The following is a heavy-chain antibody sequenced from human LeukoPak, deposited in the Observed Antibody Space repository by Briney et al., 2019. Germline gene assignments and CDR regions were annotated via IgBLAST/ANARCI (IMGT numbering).Heavy chain of an antibody. D-gene: IGHD3-22*01. CDR1: GYTFTSYG. V-gene: IGHV1-18*01. Sequence: ASVKVSCKASGYTFTSYGISWVRQAPGQGLEWMGWISAYNGNTNYAQKLQGRVTMTTDTSTSTAYMELRSLRSDDTAVYYCARAHNDDSSGHFMGYWGQGTLVTVSS. CDR3: ARAHNDDSSGHFMGY. CDR2: ISAYNGNT. J-gene: IGHJ4*02.